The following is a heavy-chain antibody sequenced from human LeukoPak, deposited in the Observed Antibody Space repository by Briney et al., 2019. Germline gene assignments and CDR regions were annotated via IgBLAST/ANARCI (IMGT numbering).Heavy chain of an antibody. J-gene: IGHJ4*02. CDR3: ARIKFRAHDY. CDR2: ISSSGSTI. D-gene: IGHD1-26*01. CDR1: GFMFSSYE. Sequence: GGSLRLSCAASGFMFSSYEMNWVRQAPGKGLEWVSYISSSGSTIYYADSVKGRFTISRDNPKNSLYLQMNSLRAEDTAVYYCARIKFRAHDYWGQGTLVTVSS. V-gene: IGHV3-48*03.